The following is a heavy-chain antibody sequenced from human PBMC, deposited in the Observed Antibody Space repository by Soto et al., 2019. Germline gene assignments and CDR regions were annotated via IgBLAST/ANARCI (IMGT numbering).Heavy chain of an antibody. CDR3: ARESHDILTGPPWVWYFDL. D-gene: IGHD3-9*01. Sequence: QVQLQQWGAGPLRPLETLSLTCGVSGGSFCGYYWAWIRQSPGKGLEWIGEINDRGSINYNPSLKRRVSISVDTSKNHYSLNLRSVTAADTAVYYCARESHDILTGPPWVWYFDLWGRGTLVTVSS. CDR2: INDRGSI. V-gene: IGHV4-34*01. J-gene: IGHJ2*01. CDR1: GGSFCGYY.